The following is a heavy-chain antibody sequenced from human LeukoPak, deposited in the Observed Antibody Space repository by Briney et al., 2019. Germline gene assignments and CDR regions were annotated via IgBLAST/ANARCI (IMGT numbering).Heavy chain of an antibody. J-gene: IGHJ4*02. Sequence: GGSLRLSCAASGFTFSSYAMSWVRQAPGKGLEWVSAISGSGGSTYYADSVKGRFTISRDNSKNTLYLQMNSLRAEDTAVYYCAKVFGTYYDILTGYYMGASGDYFDYWGQGTLDTVSS. D-gene: IGHD3-9*01. CDR1: GFTFSSYA. CDR2: ISGSGGST. CDR3: AKVFGTYYDILTGYYMGASGDYFDY. V-gene: IGHV3-23*01.